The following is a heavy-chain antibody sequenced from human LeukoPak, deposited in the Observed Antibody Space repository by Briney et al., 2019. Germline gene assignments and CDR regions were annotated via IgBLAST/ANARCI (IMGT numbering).Heavy chain of an antibody. V-gene: IGHV4-59*02. CDR1: GGSVTSDY. D-gene: IGHD2-2*01. CDR2: MYYSGST. J-gene: IGHJ5*02. CDR3: ARSPYQLLWLDP. Sequence: PSETLSLTCTVSGGSVTSDYWSWIRQPPGKGLEWIGYMYYSGSTNYNPSLKSRVTISVVTSKNQFSLKLSSVTAADTALYYCARSPYQLLWLDPWGQGTLVTVSS.